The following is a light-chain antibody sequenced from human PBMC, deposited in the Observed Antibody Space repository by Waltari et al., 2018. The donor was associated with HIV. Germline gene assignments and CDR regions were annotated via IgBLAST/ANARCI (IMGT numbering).Light chain of an antibody. V-gene: IGKV4-1*01. CDR1: QSILYSPNSKNY. CDR2: WAT. CDR3: LQYYETSYS. J-gene: IGKJ2*03. Sequence: ERATINCKSSQSILYSPNSKNYLAWYQQKSGQPPKLLLYWATTRDSGVPDRFNGSGSGADFTLTISSLQAEDVAVYYCLQYYETSYSFGQGTKLEIK.